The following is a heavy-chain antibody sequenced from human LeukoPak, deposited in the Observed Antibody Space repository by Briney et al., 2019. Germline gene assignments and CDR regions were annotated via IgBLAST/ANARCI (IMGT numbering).Heavy chain of an antibody. CDR2: IYTSGST. J-gene: IGHJ4*02. Sequence: SQTLSLTCTVSGGSISSGSYYWSWIRQPAGKGLEWIGRIYTSGSTNYNPSLKSRVTISADTSKNQFSRKLSSVTAADTDVYYCARDGGQWLGNFDCWGQGTLVTVSS. D-gene: IGHD6-19*01. V-gene: IGHV4-61*02. CDR1: GGSISSGSYY. CDR3: ARDGGQWLGNFDC.